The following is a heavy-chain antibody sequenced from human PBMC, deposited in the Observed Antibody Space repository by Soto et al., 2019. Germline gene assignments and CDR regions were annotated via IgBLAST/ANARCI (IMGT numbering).Heavy chain of an antibody. Sequence: GASVKVSCKASGGTFSSYAISWVRQAPGQGLEWMGGIIPIFGTANYAQKFQGRVTITADESTSTAYMELSSLRSEDTAVYYCARDLGGITIFGNDAFDIWGQGTMATVSS. CDR3: ARDLGGITIFGNDAFDI. D-gene: IGHD3-3*01. CDR1: GGTFSSYA. CDR2: IIPIFGTA. V-gene: IGHV1-69*13. J-gene: IGHJ3*02.